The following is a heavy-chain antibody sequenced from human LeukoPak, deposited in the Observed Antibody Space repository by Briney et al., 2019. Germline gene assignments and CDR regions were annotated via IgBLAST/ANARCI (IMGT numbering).Heavy chain of an antibody. D-gene: IGHD6-19*01. CDR1: GYTFTSYA. CDR3: AREGSGWYRGVDY. CDR2: INAGNGNT. J-gene: IGHJ4*02. Sequence: SSVKVSYKASGYTFTSYAMHWVRQAPGQRLEWMGWINAGNGNTKYSQKFQGRVTITRDTSASTAYMELSSLRSEDTAVYYCAREGSGWYRGVDYWGQGTLVTVSS. V-gene: IGHV1-3*01.